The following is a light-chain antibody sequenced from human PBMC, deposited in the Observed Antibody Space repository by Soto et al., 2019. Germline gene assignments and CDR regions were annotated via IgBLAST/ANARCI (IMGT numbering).Light chain of an antibody. CDR3: QQRSNWPTT. CDR1: QTISTH. CDR2: GAS. J-gene: IGKJ5*01. Sequence: DIVLTQSPATLSLSPGERATLSCRASQTISTHFAWSQQKPCQAPRLLIYGASYRATGIPARISGSGSGTDFTLTISCLEPEDFAVYYCQQRSNWPTTFGQGTRLEIK. V-gene: IGKV3-11*01.